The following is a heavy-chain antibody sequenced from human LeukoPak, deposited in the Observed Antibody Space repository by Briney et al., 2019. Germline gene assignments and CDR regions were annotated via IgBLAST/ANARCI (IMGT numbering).Heavy chain of an antibody. D-gene: IGHD2-15*01. Sequence: ASVKVSCKASGYTFSTYYMHWVRQAPGQGLEWMGVIDPSGGGTNYARKFQGRVTMTSDTSTSTVYMELSSLRSEDTAVYYCARGFCSGGSCYSYDYWGQGTLVTVSS. CDR2: IDPSGGGT. J-gene: IGHJ4*02. CDR1: GYTFSTYY. V-gene: IGHV1-46*01. CDR3: ARGFCSGGSCYSYDY.